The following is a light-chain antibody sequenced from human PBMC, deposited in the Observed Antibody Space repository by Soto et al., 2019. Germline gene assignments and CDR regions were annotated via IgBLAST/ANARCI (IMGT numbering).Light chain of an antibody. CDR3: SSFTSSGTFYV. CDR2: EVS. Sequence: QSAMTQPAYVSGSPGQSITISCTGTSSDVGAHNYVSWYQQHPGKAPKLIIYEVSNRPSGVSNRFSGSKSGNTASLTISGLQADDEAAYHCSSFTSSGTFYVFGTGTKLTVL. J-gene: IGLJ1*01. CDR1: SSDVGAHNY. V-gene: IGLV2-14*01.